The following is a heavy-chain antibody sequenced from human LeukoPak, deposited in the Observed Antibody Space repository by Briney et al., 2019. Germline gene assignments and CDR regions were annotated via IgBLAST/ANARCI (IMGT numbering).Heavy chain of an antibody. CDR3: TTDASMGATHFDY. CDR2: IKSKTYGGTT. Sequence: GGSLRLSCAASGFSFSNAWMSWVRQAPGKGLEWVGRIKSKTYGGTTDYAPPLKGRFTISRDDSENTLYLEMNGLKTEDTAVYYCTTDASMGATHFDYWGQGTLVTVSS. J-gene: IGHJ4*02. D-gene: IGHD1-26*01. CDR1: GFSFSNAW. V-gene: IGHV3-15*01.